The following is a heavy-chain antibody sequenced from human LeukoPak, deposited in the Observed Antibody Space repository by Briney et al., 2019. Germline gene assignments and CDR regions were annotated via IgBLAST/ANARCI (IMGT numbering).Heavy chain of an antibody. D-gene: IGHD5-24*01. CDR1: GYTFTGYY. CDR2: INPNSGDT. V-gene: IGHV1-2*02. J-gene: IGHJ4*02. Sequence: ASVKVSCKASGYTFTGYYMHWVRQAPGQGLEWMGWINPNSGDTNYAQKFQGRVTMTRDTSISTAYMELSRLRSDDTAVYYCAREFQRRDGYNDDYWGQGTLVTVSS. CDR3: AREFQRRDGYNDDY.